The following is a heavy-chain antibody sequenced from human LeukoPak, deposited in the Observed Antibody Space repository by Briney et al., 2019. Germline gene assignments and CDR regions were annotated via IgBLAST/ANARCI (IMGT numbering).Heavy chain of an antibody. CDR3: AREVAAAGITWFDP. CDR2: IIPIFGTA. Sequence: GSSVKVSCKASGGTFSSYAISWVRQAPGQGFEWMGGIIPIFGTANYAQKFQGRVTITTDESTSTAYMELSSLRSEDTAVYYCAREVAAAGITWFDPWGQGTLVTVSS. CDR1: GGTFSSYA. D-gene: IGHD6-13*01. V-gene: IGHV1-69*05. J-gene: IGHJ5*02.